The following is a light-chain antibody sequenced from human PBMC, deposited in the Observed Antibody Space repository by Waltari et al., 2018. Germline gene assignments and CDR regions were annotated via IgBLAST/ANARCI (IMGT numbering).Light chain of an antibody. Sequence: DIQLTQSPSSVSASVADRVTITCRASKGIRSSLAWYQQTPGKPPKLLIFAASCLQSGVPSRFSGSESGSEFTLTISSLLPEDSATYYCQQAVSFPWTFGQGTKVEIK. CDR1: KGIRSS. CDR2: AAS. CDR3: QQAVSFPWT. J-gene: IGKJ1*01. V-gene: IGKV1D-12*01.